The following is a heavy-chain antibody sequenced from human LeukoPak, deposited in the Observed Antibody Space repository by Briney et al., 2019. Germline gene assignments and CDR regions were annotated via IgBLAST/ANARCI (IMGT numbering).Heavy chain of an antibody. J-gene: IGHJ5*02. CDR2: INSDSGFT. CDR1: GYTFTGYY. D-gene: IGHD3-9*01. Sequence: GALVKVSCKASGYTFTGYYMNWVRQAPGQGPEWMGWINSDSGFTKYAQKFQGRVTMTRDTSITTVYMDLTRLTSDDTAVYYCARNFDMKGFDPWGQGTLVTVSS. V-gene: IGHV1-2*02. CDR3: ARNFDMKGFDP.